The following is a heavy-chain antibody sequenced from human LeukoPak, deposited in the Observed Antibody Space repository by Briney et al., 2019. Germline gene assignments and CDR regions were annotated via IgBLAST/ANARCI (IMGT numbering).Heavy chain of an antibody. Sequence: GGSLRLSCAASGFTFSSYEMNWVRQAPGKGLEWVSYISSSGSTIYYADSVKGRFTISRDNVKNPLYLQMNSLRAEDTAVYYCARESRDSSGYYSDHYYYYGMDVWGQGTTVTVSS. CDR1: GFTFSSYE. J-gene: IGHJ6*02. CDR2: ISSSGSTI. CDR3: ARESRDSSGYYSDHYYYYGMDV. D-gene: IGHD3-22*01. V-gene: IGHV3-48*03.